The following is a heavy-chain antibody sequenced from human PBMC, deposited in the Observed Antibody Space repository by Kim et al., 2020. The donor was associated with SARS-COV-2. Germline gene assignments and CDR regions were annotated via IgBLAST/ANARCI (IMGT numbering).Heavy chain of an antibody. CDR3: AGIQPPTAGVATMDY. Sequence: GGSLRLSCAASGFTFSSYSMNWVRQAPGKGLEWVSSISSSSSYIYYANSVKGRFTISRDNAKNSWYLQMNSLRAEDTALYYCAGIQPPTAGVATMDYWGQGTPVTVSS. V-gene: IGHV3-21*01. CDR2: ISSSSSYI. CDR1: GFTFSSYS. J-gene: IGHJ4*02. D-gene: IGHD5-18*01.